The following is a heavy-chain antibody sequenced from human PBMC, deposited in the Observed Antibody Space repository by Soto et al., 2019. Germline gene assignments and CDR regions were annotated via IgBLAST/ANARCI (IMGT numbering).Heavy chain of an antibody. CDR3: ARETTVTSSPYLDY. V-gene: IGHV3-30-3*01. D-gene: IGHD4-17*01. CDR1: GFTFSTYA. CDR2: ISYDGSNK. Sequence: GGSLRLSCAASGFTFSTYAMHWVRQAPGKGLEWVALISYDGSNKYYADSVKGRFTISRDNSKNTLYLQMNSLRPEDTAVYYCARETTVTSSPYLDYWGQGTLVTVSS. J-gene: IGHJ4*02.